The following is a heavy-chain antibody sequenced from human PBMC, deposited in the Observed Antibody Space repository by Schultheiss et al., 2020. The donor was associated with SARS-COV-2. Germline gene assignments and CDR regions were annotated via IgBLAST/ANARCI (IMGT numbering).Heavy chain of an antibody. D-gene: IGHD5-18*01. CDR2: IGTAGDP. V-gene: IGHV3-13*05. CDR3: ARDKVDTAMVTPYYGMDV. CDR1: GFTFSSYD. Sequence: GGSLRLSCAASGFTFSSYDMHWVRQATGKGLEWVSAIGTAGDPYYPGSVKGRFTISRENAKNSLYLQMNSLRAEDTAVYYCARDKVDTAMVTPYYGMDVWGQGTTVTVSS. J-gene: IGHJ6*02.